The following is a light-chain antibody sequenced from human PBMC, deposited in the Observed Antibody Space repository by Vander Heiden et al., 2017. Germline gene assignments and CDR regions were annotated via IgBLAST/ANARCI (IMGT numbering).Light chain of an antibody. J-gene: IGKJ4*01. CDR1: QSVSSY. Sequence: EHMSPPSSAPLSLSPGERATLSCRASQSVSSYLAWYQQKPGQAPRLLIYDASTRDTGIPARFSGSGSGTDFTLTISSLEPEDFAVYYCQQCYDWPPGFGGGTKVEI. CDR2: DAS. V-gene: IGKV3-11*01. CDR3: QQCYDWPPG.